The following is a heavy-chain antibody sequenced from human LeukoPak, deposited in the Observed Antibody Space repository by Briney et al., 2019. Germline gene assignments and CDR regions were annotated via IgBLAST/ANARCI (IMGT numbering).Heavy chain of an antibody. J-gene: IGHJ4*02. Sequence: GGSLRLSGAASGFTFSSYGMHWVRQAPGKRLEWVAVIWYDGSNKYYADSVKGRFTISRDNSKNTLYLQMNSLRAEDTAVYYCARDLSTCLDYWGQGTLVTVSS. CDR2: IWYDGSNK. V-gene: IGHV3-33*01. D-gene: IGHD3-16*02. CDR1: GFTFSSYG. CDR3: ARDLSTCLDY.